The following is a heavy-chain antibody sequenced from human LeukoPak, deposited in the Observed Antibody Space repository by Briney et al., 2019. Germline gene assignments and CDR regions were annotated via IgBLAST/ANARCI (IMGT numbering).Heavy chain of an antibody. D-gene: IGHD5-18*01. Sequence: GGSLRLSCAASAFTFGNYWMHWVRQAPGKGLVWVSRIKVDGSSTTYADSVKGRFTISRDNAKETVYLQMNSLRAEDTAVYYCARGVPDNSYLSFWGQGTLVTVSS. J-gene: IGHJ4*02. V-gene: IGHV3-74*01. CDR3: ARGVPDNSYLSF. CDR1: AFTFGNYW. CDR2: IKVDGSST.